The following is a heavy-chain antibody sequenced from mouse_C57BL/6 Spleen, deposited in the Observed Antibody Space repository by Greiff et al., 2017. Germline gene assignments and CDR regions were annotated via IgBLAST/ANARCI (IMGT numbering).Heavy chain of an antibody. CDR1: GFTFSSYA. CDR3: ERALHSWCAY. J-gene: IGHJ3*01. V-gene: IGHV5-4*01. Sequence: EVQGVESGGGLVKPGGSLKLSCAASGFTFSSYAMSWVRQTPEKRLEWVATISDGGSYTYYPDNVKGRFTISRDYAKNNLYLQMSHLKSEDTAMYYCERALHSWCAYWGQGTLVTVSA. D-gene: IGHD1-2*01. CDR2: ISDGGSYT.